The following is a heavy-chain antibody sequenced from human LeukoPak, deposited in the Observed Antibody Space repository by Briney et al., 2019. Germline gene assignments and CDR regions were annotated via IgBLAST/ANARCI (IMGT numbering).Heavy chain of an antibody. D-gene: IGHD3-10*01. CDR1: GFTFSSYW. CDR2: INSDGSST. V-gene: IGHV3-74*01. J-gene: IGHJ4*02. CDR3: ARGGIERITMPQGVILFDY. Sequence: GGSLRLSCAASGFTFSSYWMHWVHQAPGKGLVWVSRINSDGSSTTYADSVKGRFTISRDNAKNTLYLQMNSLRAEDTAVYYCARGGIERITMPQGVILFDYWGQGTLGTVSS.